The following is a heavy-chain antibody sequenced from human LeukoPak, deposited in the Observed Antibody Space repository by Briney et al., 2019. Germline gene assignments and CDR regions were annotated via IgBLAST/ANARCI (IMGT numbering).Heavy chain of an antibody. Sequence: SETLSLTCTVSGGSISSYYWSWIRQPPGKGLEWIGSIYYSGSTYYNPSLKSRVTISVDTSKNQFSLKLSSVTAADTAVYYCATKGGSGSSYFDYWGQGTLVTVSS. CDR3: ATKGGSGSSYFDY. V-gene: IGHV4-59*05. CDR2: IYYSGST. D-gene: IGHD3-10*01. J-gene: IGHJ4*02. CDR1: GGSISSYY.